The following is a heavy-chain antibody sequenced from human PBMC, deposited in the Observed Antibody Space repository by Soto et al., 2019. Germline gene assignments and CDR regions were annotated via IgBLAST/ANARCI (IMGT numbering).Heavy chain of an antibody. J-gene: IGHJ4*02. D-gene: IGHD3-10*01. CDR2: IYYSGST. V-gene: IGHV4-31*03. CDR1: GGSISSGGYY. Sequence: SETLSLTCTVSGGSISSGGYYWSWIRQHPGKGLEWIGYIYYSGSTYYNPSLKSRVTISVDTSKNQFSLKLSSVTAADTAVYYCARLTVRGKYFDYWGQGTLVTVSS. CDR3: ARLTVRGKYFDY.